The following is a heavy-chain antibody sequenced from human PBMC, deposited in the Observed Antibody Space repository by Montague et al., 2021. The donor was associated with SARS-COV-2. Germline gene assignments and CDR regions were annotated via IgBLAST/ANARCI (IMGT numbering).Heavy chain of an antibody. Sequence: PALVKPTQTLTLTCNFSGFSLSTSGMRASWIRQPPGKALEWLARXXWDDDKFYSTSLKTRLTISKDTSKNQVVLTMTNMDPVDTATHYCARSYYDILTAYYTPFDYWGQGTLVTVSS. D-gene: IGHD3-9*01. CDR1: GFSLSTSGMR. V-gene: IGHV2-70*04. J-gene: IGHJ4*02. CDR2: XXWDDDK. CDR3: ARSYYDILTAYYTPFDY.